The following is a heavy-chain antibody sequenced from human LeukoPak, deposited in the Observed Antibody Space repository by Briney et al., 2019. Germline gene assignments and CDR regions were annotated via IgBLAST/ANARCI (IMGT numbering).Heavy chain of an antibody. Sequence: ASVKVSCKASGYTFTSYAMNWVRQAPGQGLEWMGWINTNTGNPKYAQGFTGRFVFSLDTSVSTAYLQISSLKAEDTAVYYCARGVAGPYYYYYYMDVWGKGTTVTVSS. CDR2: INTNTGNP. D-gene: IGHD6-19*01. J-gene: IGHJ6*03. CDR1: GYTFTSYA. V-gene: IGHV7-4-1*02. CDR3: ARGVAGPYYYYYYMDV.